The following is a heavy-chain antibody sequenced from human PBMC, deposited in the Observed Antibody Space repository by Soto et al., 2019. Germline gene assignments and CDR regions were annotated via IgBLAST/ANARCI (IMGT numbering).Heavy chain of an antibody. J-gene: IGHJ4*02. V-gene: IGHV1-18*01. D-gene: IGHD3-22*01. CDR3: ARRPTDYYDHSANYFFDY. CDR1: GYTFITYG. Sequence: QVQLVQSGAEVKKPGASVKVSCKASGYTFITYGVSWVRQAPGQGLDWLGWISTYNGNTRYAERLQGRVTMTTDTTTNTAYMALRTLRADDTAVYDCARRPTDYYDHSANYFFDYWGQGTLVTVSS. CDR2: ISTYNGNT.